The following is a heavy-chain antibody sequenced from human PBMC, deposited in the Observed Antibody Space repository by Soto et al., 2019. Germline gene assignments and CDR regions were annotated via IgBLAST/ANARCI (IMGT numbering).Heavy chain of an antibody. CDR3: AREDKTVSCPGGPCSPPRGIDV. CDR1: GGSMNNYY. D-gene: IGHD2-8*02. Sequence: PSGTLSLTCTVSGGSMNNYYWSCIRQPPGKGLEWIGYIYSSGSTNYSPSLSSRVTMSLDTSKSQFSLRLDSVSAADTAVYYCAREDKTVSCPGGPCSPPRGIDVWGQGTTVT. J-gene: IGHJ6*02. V-gene: IGHV4-59*01. CDR2: IYSSGST.